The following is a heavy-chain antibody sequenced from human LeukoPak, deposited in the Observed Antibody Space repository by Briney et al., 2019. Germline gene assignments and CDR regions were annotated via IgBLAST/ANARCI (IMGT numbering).Heavy chain of an antibody. Sequence: ASVKVSFKASGYTLNTYGISWVRQAPGQGLEWMGWISTYNGDVNYVQNLQGRVTMTTDTSTSTAYMELMSLRSDDTAVYYCLRDAQRPRLTPDYWGQGTLVTVSS. CDR1: GYTLNTYG. CDR3: LRDAQRPRLTPDY. D-gene: IGHD6-25*01. J-gene: IGHJ4*02. V-gene: IGHV1-18*01. CDR2: ISTYNGDV.